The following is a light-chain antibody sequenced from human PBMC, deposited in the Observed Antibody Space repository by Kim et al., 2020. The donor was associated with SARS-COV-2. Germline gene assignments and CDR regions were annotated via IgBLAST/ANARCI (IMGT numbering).Light chain of an antibody. CDR1: QSVCSI. CDR2: GTS. V-gene: IGKV3-15*01. Sequence: SPEEKATLSCGASQSVCSIVAWYHQNPGQAPRLLIYGTSTRATGIPARFSGGGSGTEFTLTNSSLQSEDLAVYHCQQYDDWPPWTFGQGTKVDIK. J-gene: IGKJ1*01. CDR3: QQYDDWPPWT.